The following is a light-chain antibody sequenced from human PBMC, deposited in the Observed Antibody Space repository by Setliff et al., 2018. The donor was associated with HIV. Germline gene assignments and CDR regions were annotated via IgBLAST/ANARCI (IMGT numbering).Light chain of an antibody. J-gene: IGLJ1*01. CDR3: SSYTSSSTYV. Sequence: QSALTQPASVSGSPGQSTTISCTGTSSDVGTYNYVSWYQQHPGKAPKLTIYDVSKRPSGVSNRFSGSKSGNTASLTISGLQAEDEADYYCSSYTSSSTYVFGTGTKSPS. V-gene: IGLV2-14*03. CDR2: DVS. CDR1: SSDVGTYNY.